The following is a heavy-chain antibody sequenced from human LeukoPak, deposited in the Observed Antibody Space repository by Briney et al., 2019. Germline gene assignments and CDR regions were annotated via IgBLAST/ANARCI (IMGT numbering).Heavy chain of an antibody. D-gene: IGHD1-26*01. Sequence: SETLSLTCTVSGGSISGYYWTWIRQPPGQGLEWIAYIHSNGYTNYNPSLRSRVTISVDPSKNQCSLTVTPVTAADTAIYYCAQRQGPMSGTYDYFDPWGQGALVTVSS. V-gene: IGHV4-4*09. CDR1: GGSISGYY. CDR3: AQRQGPMSGTYDYFDP. CDR2: IHSNGYT. J-gene: IGHJ5*02.